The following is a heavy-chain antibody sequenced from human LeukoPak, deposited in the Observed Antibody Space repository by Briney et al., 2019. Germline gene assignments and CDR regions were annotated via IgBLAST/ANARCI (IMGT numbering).Heavy chain of an antibody. J-gene: IGHJ1*01. Sequence: PGGSLRLSCAASGFTFSSHGMNWVRQAPGKGLEWVSGISPSGGITYYTDSVKGRFTFSGDNSKNTQSLQMNSLRAEDTAVYYCARDDDWGRYKHWGQGTLVTVSS. CDR2: ISPSGGIT. CDR1: GFTFSSHG. V-gene: IGHV3-23*01. CDR3: ARDDDWGRYKH. D-gene: IGHD3-16*01.